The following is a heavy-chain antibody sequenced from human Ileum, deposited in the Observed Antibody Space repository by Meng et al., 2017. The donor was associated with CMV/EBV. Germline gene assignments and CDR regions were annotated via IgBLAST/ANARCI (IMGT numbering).Heavy chain of an antibody. CDR1: GGSINTNPSY. V-gene: IGHV4-39*07. Sequence: SGGSINTNPSYWAWIRQPPGKGLEWIGTIYYAGPTYYNPSLKSRISISKDTSKNQISLRLASVTAADTAVYYCAKESDWTCAITDSWGQGTLVTVSS. J-gene: IGHJ5*01. D-gene: IGHD1-1*01. CDR3: AKESDWTCAITDS. CDR2: IYYAGPT.